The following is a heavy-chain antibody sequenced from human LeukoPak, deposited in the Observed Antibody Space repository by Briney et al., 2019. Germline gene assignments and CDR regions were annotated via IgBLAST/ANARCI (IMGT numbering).Heavy chain of an antibody. CDR2: ISAYNGNT. J-gene: IGHJ3*02. CDR3: ASRHIADDAFDI. CDR1: GYTFTSYG. D-gene: IGHD2-21*01. Sequence: ASVKVSCKASGYTFTSYGISWVRQAPGQGLEWMGWISAYNGNTNYAQKLQGRGTMTTNTSTSTAYMELRSLRSDDTAVYYCASRHIADDAFDIWGQGTMVTVSS. V-gene: IGHV1-18*01.